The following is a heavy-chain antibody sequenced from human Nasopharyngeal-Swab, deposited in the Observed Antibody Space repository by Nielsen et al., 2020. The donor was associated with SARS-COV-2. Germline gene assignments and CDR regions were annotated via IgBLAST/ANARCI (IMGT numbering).Heavy chain of an antibody. CDR1: GFTFDDYA. CDR2: ISWNSGSI. J-gene: IGHJ6*02. V-gene: IGHV3-9*01. Sequence: GGSLRLSCAASGFTFDDYAMHWVRQAPGKGLKWVSGISWNSGSIGYADSVKGRFTISRDNAKNSLYLQMNSLRAEDTALYYCAKDMGSIAVAGYYYYGMDVWGQGTTVTVSS. CDR3: AKDMGSIAVAGYYYYGMDV. D-gene: IGHD6-19*01.